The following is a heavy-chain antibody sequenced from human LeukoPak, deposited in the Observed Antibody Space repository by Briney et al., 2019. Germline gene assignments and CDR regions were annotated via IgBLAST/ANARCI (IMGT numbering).Heavy chain of an antibody. CDR1: GFTFSSHD. CDR3: ARDDYGDYALDY. CDR2: ISSSNNYI. V-gene: IGHV3-21*06. Sequence: PGGSLRLSCAASGFTFSSHDMNWVRRAPGKGLEWVSSISSSNNYIYYADSVKGRFTISKDNAKNSLFLQMTSLRAEDTAVYYCARDDYGDYALDYWGQGTLVTVSS. J-gene: IGHJ4*02. D-gene: IGHD4-17*01.